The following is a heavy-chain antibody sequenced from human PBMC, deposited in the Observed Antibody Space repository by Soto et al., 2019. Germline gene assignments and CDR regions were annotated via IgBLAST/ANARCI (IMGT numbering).Heavy chain of an antibody. Sequence: QVQLVESGGGVVQPGRSLRLSCAASGFTFSSFGMHWVRQAPGKGLEWVAVISYDGSNKYYADSVKGRFTISRDNSKNTLYLQMNSLRAEDTAVYYCARDLAVVAATPVFDYWGQGTLVTVSS. CDR1: GFTFSSFG. CDR3: ARDLAVVAATPVFDY. V-gene: IGHV3-30*03. CDR2: ISYDGSNK. D-gene: IGHD2-15*01. J-gene: IGHJ4*02.